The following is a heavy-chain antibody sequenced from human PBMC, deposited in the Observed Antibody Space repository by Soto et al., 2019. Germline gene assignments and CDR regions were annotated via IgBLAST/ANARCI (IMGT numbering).Heavy chain of an antibody. D-gene: IGHD2-15*01. CDR3: AADPGSSSWPFY. Sequence: GASVKVSCKASGFTFTSSAVQWVRQARGQRLEWIGWIVRGRGKTNQAKKFQGRVTITRDMSTSTAYMEPSSLRSEDPAVYYRAADPGSSSWPFYWGQGTLVTVSS. V-gene: IGHV1-58*01. CDR1: GFTFTSSA. CDR2: IVRGRGKT. J-gene: IGHJ4*02.